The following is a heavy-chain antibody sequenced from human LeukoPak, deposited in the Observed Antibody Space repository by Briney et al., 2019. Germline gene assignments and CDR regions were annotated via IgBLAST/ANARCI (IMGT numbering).Heavy chain of an antibody. CDR1: GFTFSSYA. D-gene: IGHD2-8*02. V-gene: IGHV3-23*01. CDR3: AKVFPNPPRTPRGVYDY. J-gene: IGHJ4*02. CDR2: ISGRGGST. Sequence: GGSLRLSCAASGFTFSSYAMSWVRQAPGKGLEWVSAISGRGGSTYYADSVKGRFTISRDNSKNTLYLQMNSLRAEDTAVYYCAKVFPNPPRTPRGVYDYWGQGTLVTVSS.